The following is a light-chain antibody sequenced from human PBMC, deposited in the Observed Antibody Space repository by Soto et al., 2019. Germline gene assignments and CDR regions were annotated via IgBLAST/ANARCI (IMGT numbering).Light chain of an antibody. V-gene: IGLV2-14*03. CDR2: DVS. J-gene: IGLJ1*01. CDR1: STDVGGYNY. CDR3: SSYTSSSTYV. Sequence: QSVLTQPASVSGSPGQLITISCTGTSTDVGGYNYVSWYQQHPGKAPKLMIYDVSNRPSGVSNRFSGSKSGNTASLTISGLQAEDEADYYCSSYTSSSTYVFGTETKLTVL.